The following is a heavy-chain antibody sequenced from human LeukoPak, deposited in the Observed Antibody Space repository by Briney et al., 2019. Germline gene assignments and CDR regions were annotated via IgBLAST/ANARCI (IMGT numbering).Heavy chain of an antibody. D-gene: IGHD6-13*01. Sequence: GRSLRLSCAASGFTFSSYGMHWVRQAPGKGLEWVAVISYDGSNKYYADSVKGRFTISRDNSKNTLYLQMNSLRAEDTAVYYCAKAFIPGMAAAGTYYYYYGMDVWGQGTTVTVS. CDR3: AKAFIPGMAAAGTYYYYYGMDV. CDR1: GFTFSSYG. CDR2: ISYDGSNK. V-gene: IGHV3-30*18. J-gene: IGHJ6*02.